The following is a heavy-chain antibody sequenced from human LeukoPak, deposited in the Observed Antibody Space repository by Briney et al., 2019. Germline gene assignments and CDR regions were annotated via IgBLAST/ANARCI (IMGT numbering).Heavy chain of an antibody. Sequence: GSLRLSCTASGFTFGDYAMSWVRQAPATGLEWVGFIRSYSYGWTTEYASSVKRIFTISRDDSKSIAYLQMNSLKTEDTVVYYCTSLRPYYDILTGCPAYYYYGMDVWGQGTTVTVSS. J-gene: IGHJ6*02. D-gene: IGHD3-9*01. V-gene: IGHV3-49*04. CDR3: TSLRPYYDILTGCPAYYYYGMDV. CDR1: GFTFGDYA. CDR2: IRSYSYGWTT.